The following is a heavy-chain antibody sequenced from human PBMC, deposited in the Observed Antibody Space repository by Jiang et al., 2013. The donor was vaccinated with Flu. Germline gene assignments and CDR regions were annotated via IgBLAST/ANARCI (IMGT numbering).Heavy chain of an antibody. Sequence: QTLSLTCAISGDSVSSNGVAWNWIRQSPSRGLEWLGRTYYRSKWYNDYAVSVKSRITINPDTSKNQFSLQLNSVTPEDTAVYYCARVGGDPRYGMDVWGQGTTVTVSS. D-gene: IGHD4-17*01. CDR3: ARVGGDPRYGMDV. CDR1: GDSVSSNGVA. J-gene: IGHJ6*02. CDR2: TYYRSKWYN. V-gene: IGHV6-1*01.